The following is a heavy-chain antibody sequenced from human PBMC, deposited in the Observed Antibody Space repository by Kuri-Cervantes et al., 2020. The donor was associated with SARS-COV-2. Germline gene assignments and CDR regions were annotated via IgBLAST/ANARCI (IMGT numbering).Heavy chain of an antibody. CDR2: ISYDGSDK. Sequence: GESLKISCAASGFTFSNYAIHWVRQAPGKGLEWVALISYDGSDKNYADSVKGRFTISRDNSKNTLYLQMNSLRAEDTAVYYCAQTGRNDAFDIWGQGTMVTVSS. D-gene: IGHD1-1*01. V-gene: IGHV3-30*07. J-gene: IGHJ3*02. CDR3: AQTGRNDAFDI. CDR1: GFTFSNYA.